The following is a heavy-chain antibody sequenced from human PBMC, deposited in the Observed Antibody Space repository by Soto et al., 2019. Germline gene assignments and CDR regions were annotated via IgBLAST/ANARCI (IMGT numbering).Heavy chain of an antibody. Sequence: SETLSLTCTVSGGSISSYYWSWIRQPPGKGLEWIRYIYYSRSNNYNPSLKSRVTLSVDTSKNQFSLKLSSVTAADTVVYYCARPHGGSSGWDNWFDPWGQGTLVTVS. CDR2: IYYSRSN. CDR3: ARPHGGSSGWDNWFDP. D-gene: IGHD6-25*01. J-gene: IGHJ5*02. CDR1: GGSISSYY. V-gene: IGHV4-59*01.